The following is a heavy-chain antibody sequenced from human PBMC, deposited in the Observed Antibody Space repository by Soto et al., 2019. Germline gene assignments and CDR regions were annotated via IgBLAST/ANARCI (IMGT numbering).Heavy chain of an antibody. V-gene: IGHV2-5*02. Sequence: QITLKESGPTLVKPTQTLTLTCTFSGFSLSTIGVGVGWIRQPPGKALEWLALIYWDDDKRYSPSLESRLTVTKDTSNNQVVLTMTNMDPVDTATYYCVQSRCGGDCLQSYSSHSYYGLDVWGQGTTVTVSS. J-gene: IGHJ6*02. CDR3: VQSRCGGDCLQSYSSHSYYGLDV. CDR1: GFSLSTIGVG. CDR2: IYWDDDK. D-gene: IGHD2-21*02.